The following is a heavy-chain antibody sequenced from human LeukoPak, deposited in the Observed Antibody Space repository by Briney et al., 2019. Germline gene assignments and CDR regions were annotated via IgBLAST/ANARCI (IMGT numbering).Heavy chain of an antibody. J-gene: IGHJ3*02. CDR2: IYHSGST. CDR1: GYSISSGYY. CDR3: AREGLGIRAFDI. V-gene: IGHV4-38-2*02. D-gene: IGHD3-16*01. Sequence: SETLSLTCTVSGYSISSGYYWGWIRQPPGKGLEWIGSIYHSGSTYYNPSLKSRVTISVDTSKNQFSLKLSSVTAADTAVYYCAREGLGIRAFDIWGQGTMVTVSS.